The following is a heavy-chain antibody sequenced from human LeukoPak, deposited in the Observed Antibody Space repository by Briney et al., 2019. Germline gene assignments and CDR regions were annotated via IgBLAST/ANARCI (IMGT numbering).Heavy chain of an antibody. CDR2: IIPILGIA. CDR3: ARDTPGIAARGFDY. J-gene: IGHJ4*02. Sequence: SVKVSCKASRGTFSSYAISWVQQATGQGLEWMGRIIPILGIANYAQKFQGRVTITADKSTSTAYMELSSLRSEDTAVYYCARDTPGIAARGFDYWGQGTLVTVSS. D-gene: IGHD6-6*01. CDR1: RGTFSSYA. V-gene: IGHV1-69*04.